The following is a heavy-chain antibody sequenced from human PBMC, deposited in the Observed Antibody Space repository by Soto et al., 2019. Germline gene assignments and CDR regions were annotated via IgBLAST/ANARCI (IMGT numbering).Heavy chain of an antibody. CDR3: ARLDTVPYYDSSGYYYWNDAFDI. Sequence: ASVKVSCKASGYTFTSYYMHWVRQAPGQGLEWMGIINPSGGSTSYAQKFQGRVTMTRDTSTSTVYMELSSLRSEDTAVYYCARLDTVPYYDSSGYYYWNDAFDIWGKGTMVTVSS. CDR1: GYTFTSYY. V-gene: IGHV1-46*01. CDR2: INPSGGST. J-gene: IGHJ3*02. D-gene: IGHD3-22*01.